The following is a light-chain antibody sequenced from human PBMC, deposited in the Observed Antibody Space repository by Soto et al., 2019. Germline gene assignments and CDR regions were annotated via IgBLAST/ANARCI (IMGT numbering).Light chain of an antibody. CDR1: QSVSSH. CDR3: QEDNDWPLQYP. J-gene: IGKJ2*01. Sequence: EIVMTQSPATLSVSPGERATLSCRASQSVSSHLAWYQQKPGQAPRLLIYGASTRATGIPARFSGSGSGTEFTLTLSSPQSEDFAVYYCQEDNDWPLQYPFCRGTKLEIK. V-gene: IGKV3-15*01. CDR2: GAS.